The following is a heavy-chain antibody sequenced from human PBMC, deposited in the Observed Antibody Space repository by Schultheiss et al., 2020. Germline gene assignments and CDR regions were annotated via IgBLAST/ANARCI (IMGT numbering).Heavy chain of an antibody. CDR2: IWYDGSNK. V-gene: IGHV3-33*08. CDR3: ARDPPGGYCSSTSCPIYYYYGMDV. Sequence: GGSLRLSCAASGFTVSSNYMSWVRQAPGKGLEWVAVIWYDGSNKYYADSVKGRFTISRDNAKNSLYLQMNSLRDEDTAVYYCARDPPGGYCSSTSCPIYYYYGMDVWGQGTTVTVSS. D-gene: IGHD2-2*01. CDR1: GFTVSSNY. J-gene: IGHJ6*02.